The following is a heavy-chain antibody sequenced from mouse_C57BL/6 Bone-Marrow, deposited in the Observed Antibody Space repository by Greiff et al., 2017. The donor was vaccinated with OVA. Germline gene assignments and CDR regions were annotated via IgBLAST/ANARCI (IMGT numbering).Heavy chain of an antibody. Sequence: EVKLVESGGGLVKPGGSLKLSCAASGFTFSDYGMHWVRQAPEKGLEWVAYISSGSSTIYYADTVKGRFTISRDNANNTLFLQMTSLRSEDTSMYYCATRDSSGFDYFDYWGQGTTLTVSS. CDR3: ATRDSSGFDYFDY. D-gene: IGHD3-2*02. V-gene: IGHV5-17*01. CDR2: ISSGSSTI. J-gene: IGHJ2*01. CDR1: GFTFSDYG.